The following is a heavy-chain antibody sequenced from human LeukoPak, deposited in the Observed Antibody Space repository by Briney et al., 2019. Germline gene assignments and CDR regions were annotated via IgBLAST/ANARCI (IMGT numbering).Heavy chain of an antibody. CDR1: GGSFSRYY. V-gene: IGHV4-34*01. CDR3: VTYYYGSSAPKRNY. Sequence: SETLSLTCAVYGGSFSRYYWSWIRQPPGKGLEWIGEISHSGSTTYNPSLRSRVTISGDTSKKQFSLKLSSVTAADTAVYYCVTYYYGSSAPKRNYWGQGILVTVSS. CDR2: ISHSGST. D-gene: IGHD3-22*01. J-gene: IGHJ4*02.